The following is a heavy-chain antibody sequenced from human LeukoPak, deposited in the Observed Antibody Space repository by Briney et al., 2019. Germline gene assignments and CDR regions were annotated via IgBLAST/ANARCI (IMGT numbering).Heavy chain of an antibody. J-gene: IGHJ6*03. D-gene: IGHD3-10*01. V-gene: IGHV4-34*01. CDR3: ARGITMVRGVIGPGNYYMDV. Sequence: SSETLSLTCAVYGGSFSGYYWSWIRKPPGKGLEWIGEINHSGSTNYNPSLKSRVTISVDTSKNQFSLKLSSVTAPDTAVYYCARGITMVRGVIGPGNYYMDVWGKGTTVTVSS. CDR2: INHSGST. CDR1: GGSFSGYY.